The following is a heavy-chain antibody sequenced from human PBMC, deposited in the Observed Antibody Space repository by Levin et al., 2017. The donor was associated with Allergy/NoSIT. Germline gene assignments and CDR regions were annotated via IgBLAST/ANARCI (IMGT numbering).Heavy chain of an antibody. Sequence: SETLSLTCTVSGGSISSSSYYWGWIRQPPGKGLEWIGSIYYSGSTYYNPSLKSRVTISVDTSKNQFSLKLSSVTAADTAVYYCARRYGSGSLPRRFEAFDIWGQGTMVTVSS. CDR1: GGSISSSSYY. J-gene: IGHJ3*02. CDR2: IYYSGST. V-gene: IGHV4-39*01. CDR3: ARRYGSGSLPRRFEAFDI. D-gene: IGHD3-10*01.